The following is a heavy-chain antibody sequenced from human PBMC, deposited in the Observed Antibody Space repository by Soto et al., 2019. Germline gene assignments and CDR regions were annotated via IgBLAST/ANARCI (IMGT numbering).Heavy chain of an antibody. CDR2: ISAYNGNT. CDR1: GYTFTSYG. D-gene: IGHD3-22*01. CDR3: ASVDYDDSSGYYYDTFGYYGMDV. J-gene: IGHJ6*02. V-gene: IGHV1-18*04. Sequence: VASVKVSCKASGYTFTSYGISWVRQAPGQGLEWMGWISAYNGNTNYAQKLQDRVTMTTDTSTSTAYMELRSLRSDDTAVYYCASVDYDDSSGYYYDTFGYYGMDVWGQGTTVTVSS.